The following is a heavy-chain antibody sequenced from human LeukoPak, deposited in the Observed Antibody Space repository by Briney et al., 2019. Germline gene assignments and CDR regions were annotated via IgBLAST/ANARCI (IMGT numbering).Heavy chain of an antibody. D-gene: IGHD3-16*01. CDR1: RGSFSGYY. Sequence: SETLSLPCAVYRGSFSGYYWSWIRQPPGKGLEWIGEINHSGSTNYNPSLKSRVTISVDTSKNQFSLKLSSVTAADTAVYYCARGKSFGGVCGVWGKGTTVTVSS. V-gene: IGHV4-34*01. CDR2: INHSGST. CDR3: ARGKSFGGVCGV. J-gene: IGHJ6*04.